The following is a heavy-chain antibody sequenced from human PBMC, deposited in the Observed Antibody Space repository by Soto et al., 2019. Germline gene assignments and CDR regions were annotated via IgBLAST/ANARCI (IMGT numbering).Heavy chain of an antibody. CDR1: GGTFSSYA. CDR3: AKELTPNDTDSRGHQFDY. V-gene: IGHV1-69*06. Sequence: SVKVSCKASGGTFSSYAISWVRQAPGQGLEWMGGIIPIFGTANYAQKFQGRVTITADKSTSTAYMELSSLRSEDTAVYYCAKELTPNDTDSRGHQFDYWGEGPLVPV. J-gene: IGHJ4*02. CDR2: IIPIFGTA. D-gene: IGHD3-22*01.